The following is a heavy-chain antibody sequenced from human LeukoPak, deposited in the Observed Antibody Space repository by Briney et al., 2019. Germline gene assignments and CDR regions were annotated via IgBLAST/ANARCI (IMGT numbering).Heavy chain of an antibody. CDR1: GITFSNFD. Sequence: PGGSLRLSCAASGITFSNFDLHWVRQAPGKGLEWVAVISSDGRNRYYADSVKGRFTISRDNSKNTLFLQMNSLRPEDTTVYYCAKGVGSIGSWHYFDYWGQGTLVTVSS. CDR2: ISSDGRNR. J-gene: IGHJ4*02. CDR3: AKGVGSIGSWHYFDY. V-gene: IGHV3-30*18. D-gene: IGHD1-26*01.